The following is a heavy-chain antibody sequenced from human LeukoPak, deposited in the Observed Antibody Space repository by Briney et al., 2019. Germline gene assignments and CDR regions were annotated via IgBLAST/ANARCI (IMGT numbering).Heavy chain of an antibody. Sequence: SETLSLTCTVSGGSISSYYWSWIRQPPGGGLEWIGYIYYSGSTNYNPSLKSRVTISVDTSKNQFSLKLSSVTAADTAVYYCARVGPPIEQILGWFDPWGQGTLVTVSS. J-gene: IGHJ5*02. CDR1: GGSISSYY. D-gene: IGHD1/OR15-1a*01. CDR3: ARVGPPIEQILGWFDP. CDR2: IYYSGST. V-gene: IGHV4-59*08.